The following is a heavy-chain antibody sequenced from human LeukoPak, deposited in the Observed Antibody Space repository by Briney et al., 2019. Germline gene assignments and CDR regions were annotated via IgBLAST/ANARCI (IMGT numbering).Heavy chain of an antibody. V-gene: IGHV1-69*06. CDR2: TIPIVGTA. D-gene: IGHD4-17*01. CDR3: ARAGYGEDY. CDR1: GGSFTSYA. Sequence: ASVTVSCMPSGGSFTSYAISWVRQAPGQGLEWVGGTIPIVGTANYAQTFPGRVTITAERSTSTAYLELSSLRTEDTAVYYCARAGYGEDYWGQGTLVTVSS. J-gene: IGHJ4*02.